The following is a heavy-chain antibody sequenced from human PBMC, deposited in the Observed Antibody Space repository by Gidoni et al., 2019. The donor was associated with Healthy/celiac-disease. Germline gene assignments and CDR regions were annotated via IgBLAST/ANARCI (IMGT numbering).Heavy chain of an antibody. D-gene: IGHD6-6*01. V-gene: IGHV4-59*01. Sequence: QVQLQESGPGLVKPSETLSLTCTVSGGSISSYYWSWIRQPPGKGLEWIGYTYYSGSTNYNPSLKSRVTISVDTSKNQFSLKLSSVTAADTAVYYCARDSGQLVRNGYYFDYWGQGTLVTVSS. J-gene: IGHJ4*02. CDR1: GGSISSYY. CDR2: TYYSGST. CDR3: ARDSGQLVRNGYYFDY.